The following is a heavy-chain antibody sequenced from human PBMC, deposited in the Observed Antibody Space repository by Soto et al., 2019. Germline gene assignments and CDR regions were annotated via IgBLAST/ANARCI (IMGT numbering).Heavy chain of an antibody. V-gene: IGHV3-23*01. Sequence: EVQLLESGGGLVQPGGSLRLSCAASGFTFSSYAMSWVRQAPGKGLEWVSAISGSGGSTYYADSVKGRFTISRDNSKNTLYLQMNSLRAEDTAVYYCEKVGSGWYWYFDLWGRGTLVTVSS. CDR2: ISGSGGST. D-gene: IGHD6-19*01. J-gene: IGHJ2*01. CDR1: GFTFSSYA. CDR3: EKVGSGWYWYFDL.